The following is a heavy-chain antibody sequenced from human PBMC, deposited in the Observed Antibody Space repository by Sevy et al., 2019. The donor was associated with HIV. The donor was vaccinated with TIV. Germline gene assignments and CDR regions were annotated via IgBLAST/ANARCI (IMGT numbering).Heavy chain of an antibody. D-gene: IGHD2-21*01. Sequence: GGSLRLSCAASGFSLSSYAMHWVRQAPGKGLEWMSYIQYDGSNKDYADSVKGRFTISRDNSKNTLYLQMNSLRVEDTAVFYCVKEGGGEGGDHWGQGTLVTVSS. V-gene: IGHV3-30*02. CDR2: IQYDGSNK. CDR1: GFSLSSYA. J-gene: IGHJ4*02. CDR3: VKEGGGEGGDH.